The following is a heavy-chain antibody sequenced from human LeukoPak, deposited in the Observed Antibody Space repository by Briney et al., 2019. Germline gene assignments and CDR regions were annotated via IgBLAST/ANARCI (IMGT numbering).Heavy chain of an antibody. V-gene: IGHV1-2*02. CDR3: ARRAVLAFGPWFDP. CDR1: GYTFTGYY. J-gene: IGHJ5*02. CDR2: INPNGGAT. D-gene: IGHD3-10*01. Sequence: GASVNVSCKSSGYTFTGYYMHWVRQPPGQGLEWMGWINPNGGATNYAQKFQGRVTMTRDTSISTAYMELSSLGSDDTAVYYCARRAVLAFGPWFDPWGQGTLVTVCS.